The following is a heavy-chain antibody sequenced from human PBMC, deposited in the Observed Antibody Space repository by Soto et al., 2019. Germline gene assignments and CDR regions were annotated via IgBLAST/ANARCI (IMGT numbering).Heavy chain of an antibody. D-gene: IGHD3-10*01. CDR2: ISGGGDTT. CDR1: GFTFNNYA. CDR3: ANGRGGSGSLTPRVDF. J-gene: IGHJ4*02. Sequence: EVQLLESGGGLVQPGGSLRLSCAASGFTFNNYAMTWVRQAPGKGLEWVSAISGGGDTTSYADSVKGRFTVSRDGSKNTLYLQMSSLRAEDTALYYCANGRGGSGSLTPRVDFWGQGTLVTVYS. V-gene: IGHV3-23*01.